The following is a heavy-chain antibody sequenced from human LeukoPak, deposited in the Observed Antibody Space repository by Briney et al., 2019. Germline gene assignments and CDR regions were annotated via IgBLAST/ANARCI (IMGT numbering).Heavy chain of an antibody. J-gene: IGHJ4*02. D-gene: IGHD3-10*01. Sequence: GGSLRLSCAASGFTFSSYGMHWVRQAPGKGLEWVAFIRYDGSNKYYADSVKGRFTISRDNSKNTLYLQMNGLRAEDTAVYYCAKVKVTMVRGVIPLDYWGQGTLVTVSS. CDR2: IRYDGSNK. CDR1: GFTFSSYG. V-gene: IGHV3-30*02. CDR3: AKVKVTMVRGVIPLDY.